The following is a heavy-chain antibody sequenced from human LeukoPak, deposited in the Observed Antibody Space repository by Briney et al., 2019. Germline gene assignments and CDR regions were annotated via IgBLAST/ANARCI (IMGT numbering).Heavy chain of an antibody. CDR2: FDPEDGET. CDR3: ATVDSYGGYYFDY. V-gene: IGHV1-24*01. J-gene: IGHJ4*02. Sequence: ASVKVSCKVSGYTLTELSMRWVRQAPGKGLEWMGGFDPEDGETIYAQKFQGRVTMTEDTSTDTAYMELSSLRSEDTAVYYCATVDSYGGYYFDYWGQGTLVTVSS. CDR1: GYTLTELS. D-gene: IGHD5-18*01.